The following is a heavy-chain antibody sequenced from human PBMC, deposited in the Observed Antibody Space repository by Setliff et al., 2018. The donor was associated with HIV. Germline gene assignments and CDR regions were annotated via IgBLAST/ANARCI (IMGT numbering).Heavy chain of an antibody. D-gene: IGHD3-10*01. CDR3: ARDGVRSWRYYYYYMDV. CDR1: AFSIHSDYY. J-gene: IGHJ6*03. Sequence: PSETLSLTCTVSAFSIHSDYYWAWIRQPPGRGLESPGRGLEWIGHIFHSGSTYCNPSLKNRVSMSVDTSKNQFSLKLSTVTAADTAVYYCARDGVRSWRYYYYYMDVWGKGATVTVSS. V-gene: IGHV4-38-2*02. CDR2: IFHSGST.